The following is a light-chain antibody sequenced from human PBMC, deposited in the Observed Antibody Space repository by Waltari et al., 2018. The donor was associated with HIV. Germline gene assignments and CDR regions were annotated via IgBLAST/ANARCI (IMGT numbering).Light chain of an antibody. V-gene: IGLV1-40*01. CDR1: SSNIGAGYD. J-gene: IGLJ1*01. CDR2: GNR. CDR3: QSHDTSLAGPCV. Sequence: QSVLTQPPSVSGAPGQRVTISCTGSSSNIGAGYDVNWYQQLPGTAPNLPIYGNRDRPAVFPGRFSGSQSGTSASLAITGLQAEDEADYYCQSHDTSLAGPCVFGTGTKVTVL.